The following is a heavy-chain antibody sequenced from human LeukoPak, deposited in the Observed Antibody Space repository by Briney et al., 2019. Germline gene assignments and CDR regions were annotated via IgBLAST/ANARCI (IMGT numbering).Heavy chain of an antibody. CDR1: GFTVSSNY. J-gene: IGHJ4*02. D-gene: IGHD4-23*01. CDR3: ARANYGGDFDY. V-gene: IGHV3-53*01. CDR2: IYSGGST. Sequence: PGGSLRLSCAASGFTVSSNYMSWVRQAPGKGLERVSVIYSGGSTYYADSVKGRFTISRDNSKNTLYLQMNSLRAQGTAVYYCARANYGGDFDYWGQGTLVTVSS.